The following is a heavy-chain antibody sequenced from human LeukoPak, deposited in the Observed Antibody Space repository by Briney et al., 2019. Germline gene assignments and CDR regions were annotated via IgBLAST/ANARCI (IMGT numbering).Heavy chain of an antibody. Sequence: GGSLRLSCAASGFTLSSYAMSWVRQAPGKGLEWVSAISDSGNIYHADSVKGRFTISRDSSKNTLFLQMNRLRPEDAAVYYCAKAPVTTCRGAYCYPFDYWGQGTLVTVSS. CDR2: ISDSGNI. V-gene: IGHV3-23*01. D-gene: IGHD2-21*01. J-gene: IGHJ4*02. CDR1: GFTLSSYA. CDR3: AKAPVTTCRGAYCYPFDY.